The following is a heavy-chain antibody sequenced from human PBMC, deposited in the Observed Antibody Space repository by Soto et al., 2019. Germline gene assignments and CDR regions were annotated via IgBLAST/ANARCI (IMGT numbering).Heavy chain of an antibody. CDR1: GGSISSYY. V-gene: IGHV4-59*12. Sequence: SETLSLTCTVSGGSISSYYWSWIRQPPGKGLEWIGYIYYSGSTYYNPSLKSRVTISVDTSKNQFSLKLSSVTAADTAVYYCARRVDTAMVTFAFDIWGQGTMVTVSS. J-gene: IGHJ3*02. CDR3: ARRVDTAMVTFAFDI. D-gene: IGHD5-18*01. CDR2: IYYSGST.